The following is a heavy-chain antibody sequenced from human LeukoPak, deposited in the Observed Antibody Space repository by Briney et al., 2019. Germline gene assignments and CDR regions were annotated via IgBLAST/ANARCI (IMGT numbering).Heavy chain of an antibody. J-gene: IGHJ6*02. D-gene: IGHD3-10*01. CDR1: GFTFSNAC. Sequence: GGSLRLSCAASGFTFSNACMSWVRQAPGKGLEWGGRIKSKTGGGTTDYAAPVKGRFTISRGDTKNTLYPQMNSLKTEDTAVYYCTTDLYYGSGSQYYYYGMDVWGQGTTDTVSS. CDR3: TTDLYYGSGSQYYYYGMDV. V-gene: IGHV3-15*01. CDR2: IKSKTGGGTT.